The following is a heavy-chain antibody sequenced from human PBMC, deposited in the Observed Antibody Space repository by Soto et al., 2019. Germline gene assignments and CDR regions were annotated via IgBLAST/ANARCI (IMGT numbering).Heavy chain of an antibody. CDR2: INSDGSST. J-gene: IGHJ6*02. D-gene: IGHD2-21*02. CDR3: TRSGGDYDYYYGMDV. Sequence: EVHLLESGGGLVQPGESLRLSCAASGFTVKTYWMNWVRQVPGKGLVWVSRINSDGSSTNYADSVKGRFTISRDNAKNTLYLQMNSLRVEDTAVYYCTRSGGDYDYYYGMDVWGQGTTVTVSS. V-gene: IGHV3-74*02. CDR1: GFTVKTYW.